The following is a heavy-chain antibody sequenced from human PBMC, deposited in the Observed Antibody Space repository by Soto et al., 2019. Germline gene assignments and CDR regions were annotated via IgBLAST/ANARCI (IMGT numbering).Heavy chain of an antibody. D-gene: IGHD3-3*01. Sequence: FWSWIRQPPGKGLEWIGYIYYSGSTNYNPSLKSRVTISVDTSKNQFSLKLSSVTAADTAVYYCARVSGYYDFWSGYYHYYGMDVWGQGTTVTVSS. CDR3: ARVSGYYDFWSGYYHYYGMDV. CDR2: IYYSGST. V-gene: IGHV4-59*01. J-gene: IGHJ6*02. CDR1: F.